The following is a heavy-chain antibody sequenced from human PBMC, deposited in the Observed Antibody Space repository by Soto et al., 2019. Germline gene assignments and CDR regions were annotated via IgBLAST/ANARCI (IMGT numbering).Heavy chain of an antibody. Sequence: QVQLQESGPGLVKPSQTLSLTCTVSGGSISSGGYYWSWIRQHPGKGLEWIGYIYYSGSTYYNPSLKRRFTISVDTSKNQFSLKLSSVTAADTAVYYCARLLGGSGSYYKAGGIDYWGQGTLVTVSS. CDR1: GGSISSGGYY. D-gene: IGHD3-10*01. V-gene: IGHV4-31*03. CDR3: ARLLGGSGSYYKAGGIDY. CDR2: IYYSGST. J-gene: IGHJ4*02.